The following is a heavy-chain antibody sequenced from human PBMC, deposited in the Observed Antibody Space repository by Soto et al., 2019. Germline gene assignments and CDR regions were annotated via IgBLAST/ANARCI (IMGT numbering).Heavy chain of an antibody. J-gene: IGHJ3*02. CDR3: ARVIVPPMYCSGGSCYPLGAFDI. CDR2: IYYSGST. Sequence: SETLSLTCTVSGGSISSSNYYWGWIRQPPGKGLEWIGSIYYSGSTYYNPSLKSRVTISLDTSKNHFSLKLSSVTAADTAVYYCARVIVPPMYCSGGSCYPLGAFDIWGQGTMVTVSS. D-gene: IGHD2-15*01. CDR1: GGSISSSNYY. V-gene: IGHV4-39*02.